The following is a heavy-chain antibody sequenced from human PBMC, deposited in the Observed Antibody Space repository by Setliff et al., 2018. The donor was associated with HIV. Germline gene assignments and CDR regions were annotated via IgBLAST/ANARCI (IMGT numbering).Heavy chain of an antibody. CDR2: MYHYGNT. Sequence: PSETLSLTCDVSAYFVSTDYFWAWVRQPPGKGLEWIGSMYHYGNTNCSPSLKSRVAISVDTSKNQFSLTLTSATAADTAVYFCARVASGQYFDSWGQGTLVTVSS. V-gene: IGHV4-38-2*01. J-gene: IGHJ4*02. D-gene: IGHD2-8*02. CDR3: ARVASGQYFDS. CDR1: AYFVSTDYF.